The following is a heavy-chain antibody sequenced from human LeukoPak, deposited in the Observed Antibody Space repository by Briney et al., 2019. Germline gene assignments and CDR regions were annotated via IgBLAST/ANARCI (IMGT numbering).Heavy chain of an antibody. D-gene: IGHD3-10*01. CDR2: MNPNSGNT. J-gene: IGHJ4*02. Sequence: ASVKVSCKASGYTFTNYDINWVRQATGQGLEWMGWMNPNSGNTGYAQKFQGRVTMTRDTSISTAYMELSRLRSDDTAVYYCASERDYYGSGSSPPDYWGQGTLVTVSS. CDR1: GYTFTNYD. CDR3: ASERDYYGSGSSPPDY. V-gene: IGHV1-8*02.